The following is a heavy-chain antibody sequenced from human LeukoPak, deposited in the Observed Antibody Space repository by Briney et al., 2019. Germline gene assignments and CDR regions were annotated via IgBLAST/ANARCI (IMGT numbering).Heavy chain of an antibody. CDR2: ISWNSGSI. D-gene: IGHD5-12*01. CDR1: GFTVSSNY. CDR3: AKASGYDREAVGFDY. V-gene: IGHV3-9*01. Sequence: GGSLRLSCAASGFTVSSNYMSWVRQAPGKGLEWVSGISWNSGSIGYADSVKGRFTISRDNAKNSLYLQMNSLRAEDTALYYCAKASGYDREAVGFDYWGQGTLVTVSS. J-gene: IGHJ4*02.